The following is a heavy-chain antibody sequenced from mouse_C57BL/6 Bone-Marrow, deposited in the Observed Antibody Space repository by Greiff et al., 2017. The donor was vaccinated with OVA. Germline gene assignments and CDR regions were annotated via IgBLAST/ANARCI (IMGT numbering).Heavy chain of an antibody. CDR2: IDPNSGGT. D-gene: IGHD1-1*01. J-gene: IGHJ3*01. V-gene: IGHV1-72*01. Sequence: VQLQQPGAELVKPGASVQLSCKASGYTFTSYWMHWVKQRPGRGLEWIGRIDPNSGGTKYNEKFKSKATLTVDKPSSTAYMQLSSLTTEDSASYYCARPKITTGGSAYWGQGTLVTVSA. CDR3: ARPKITTGGSAY. CDR1: GYTFTSYW.